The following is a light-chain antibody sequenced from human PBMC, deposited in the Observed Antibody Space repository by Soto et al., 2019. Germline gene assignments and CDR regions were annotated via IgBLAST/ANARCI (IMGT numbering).Light chain of an antibody. CDR3: QQLRMYPST. CDR1: QDIAIY. Sequence: IQLTQSPSSLSASVGDRVTITCRASQDIAIYLAWYQQKPGEAPKLLIYAASTLYGGVPSRFSGSGSGTDFALTITSLQAEDFSSYYCQQLRMYPSTCGGGTKVESK. CDR2: AAS. J-gene: IGKJ4*01. V-gene: IGKV1-9*01.